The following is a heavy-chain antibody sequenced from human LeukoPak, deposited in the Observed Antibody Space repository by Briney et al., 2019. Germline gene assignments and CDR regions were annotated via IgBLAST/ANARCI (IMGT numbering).Heavy chain of an antibody. CDR3: ARDQYDTWSRRGNFDS. D-gene: IGHD3-3*01. Sequence: LSGGSLRLSCVASGFTFGKYWMSWVRQAPGKGLEWVANIKLDGSEKNYVDSVKGRFTISRDNTKNSLYPQMNSLRVEDTAVFYCARDQYDTWSRRGNFDSWGQGTLVIVSS. CDR1: GFTFGKYW. CDR2: IKLDGSEK. V-gene: IGHV3-7*03. J-gene: IGHJ4*02.